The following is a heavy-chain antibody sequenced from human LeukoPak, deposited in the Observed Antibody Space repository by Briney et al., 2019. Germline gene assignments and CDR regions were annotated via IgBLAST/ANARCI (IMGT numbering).Heavy chain of an antibody. D-gene: IGHD1-26*01. CDR3: AKDPTINNWFDP. V-gene: IGHV3-23*01. CDR1: GFTFSTYA. Sequence: SGGSLRLSCAASGFTFSTYALSWVRQAPGKGLEWVSAISGSGGSTYYADSVKGRFTISRDNSKNTLYLQMNSLRAEDTAVYYCAKDPTINNWFDPWGQGTLVTVSS. J-gene: IGHJ5*02. CDR2: ISGSGGST.